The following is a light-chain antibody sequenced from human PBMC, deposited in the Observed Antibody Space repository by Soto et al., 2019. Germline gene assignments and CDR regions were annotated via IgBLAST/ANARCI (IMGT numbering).Light chain of an antibody. CDR2: KAS. V-gene: IGKV1-5*03. CDR3: QQYTTLVT. CDR1: QSVDRW. J-gene: IGKJ1*01. Sequence: DITMTQSPSTLSASVGDRVTITCRASQSVDRWLAWYQQRPGKAPKALIYKASNLESGVPSRFSGSGSGTEFTLTITSLQPGDIATYYCQQYTTLVTFGQGTMVEMK.